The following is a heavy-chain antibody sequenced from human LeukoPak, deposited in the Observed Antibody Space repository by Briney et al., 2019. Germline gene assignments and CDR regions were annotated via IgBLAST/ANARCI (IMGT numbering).Heavy chain of an antibody. Sequence: GGSLRLSCAASGFTFSGYAMNWVRQAPGKGLVWVSRINSDGSSTSYADSVKGRFTISRDNAKNTLYLQMNSLRAEDTAVYYCARAGSYYFDYWGQGTLVTVSS. J-gene: IGHJ4*02. V-gene: IGHV3-74*01. CDR3: ARAGSYYFDY. D-gene: IGHD3-10*01. CDR1: GFTFSGYA. CDR2: INSDGSST.